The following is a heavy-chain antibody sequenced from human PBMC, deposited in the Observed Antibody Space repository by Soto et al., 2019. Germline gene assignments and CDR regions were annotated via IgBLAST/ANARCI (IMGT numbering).Heavy chain of an antibody. J-gene: IGHJ4*02. Sequence: ASVEVSCKASDERLASHFSHWVRQAPGEGLEWMGIINPGPNSASYSKEFQGRVTLTRDTSINTAFMEVANLRSDDTAIYSCARASPAHYFDNWGLGTLVTVSS. CDR3: ARASPAHYFDN. CDR1: DERLASHF. V-gene: IGHV1-46*01. CDR2: INPGPNSA.